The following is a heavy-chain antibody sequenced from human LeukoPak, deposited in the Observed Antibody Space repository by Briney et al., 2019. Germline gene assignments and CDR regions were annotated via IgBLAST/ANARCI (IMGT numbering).Heavy chain of an antibody. CDR3: ARGLNYFDWLLPDY. Sequence: SVKVSCKASGGTFSSYAISWVRQAPGQGLEWMGRIIPLFGTANYAQRFQGRVTITTDESTSTAYMELSSLRSEDTAVYYCARGLNYFDWLLPDYWGQGTLVTVSS. CDR2: IIPLFGTA. J-gene: IGHJ4*02. CDR1: GGTFSSYA. V-gene: IGHV1-69*05. D-gene: IGHD3-9*01.